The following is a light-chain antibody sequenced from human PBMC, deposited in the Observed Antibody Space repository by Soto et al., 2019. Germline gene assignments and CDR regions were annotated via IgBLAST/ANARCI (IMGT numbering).Light chain of an antibody. CDR3: SAHAGSNSFV. CDR2: EVT. J-gene: IGLJ2*01. Sequence: QSALTQPPSASGSPGQSVTISCTGTSSDVGGYNYVSWYQQHPGKAPTLMIYEVTKWPSGVPDRFSGSKSGNTASLTVSGLQAEYEADYYCSAHAGSNSFVFGGGTQLTVL. V-gene: IGLV2-8*01. CDR1: SSDVGGYNY.